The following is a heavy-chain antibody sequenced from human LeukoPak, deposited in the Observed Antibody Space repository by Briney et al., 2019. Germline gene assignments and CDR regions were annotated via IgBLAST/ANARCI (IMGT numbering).Heavy chain of an antibody. J-gene: IGHJ4*02. D-gene: IGHD3-10*01. V-gene: IGHV4-4*02. Sequence: PSGTLSLTCAVSGGSISSDNWWSWVRPPPGKGLEWIGEIYHSGSTNYNPSLQSRVTISVDKSENQFSLRLNSVTAADTAVYYCARRGYSGSASYSFDYWGQGTLVTVSS. CDR2: IYHSGST. CDR3: ARRGYSGSASYSFDY. CDR1: GGSISSDNW.